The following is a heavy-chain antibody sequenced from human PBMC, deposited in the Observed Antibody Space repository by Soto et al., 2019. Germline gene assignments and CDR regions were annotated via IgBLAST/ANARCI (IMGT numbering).Heavy chain of an antibody. CDR2: INPSGGST. D-gene: IGHD6-19*01. Sequence: ASVKVSCKXSGYTFTSYYMHWVRQAPGQGLEWMGIINPSGGSTSYAQKFQGRVTMTRDTSASTVYMELSSLRSEDTAVYYCARDRGVAVSDYYLDYWGQGTLVTVSS. CDR1: GYTFTSYY. CDR3: ARDRGVAVSDYYLDY. V-gene: IGHV1-46*01. J-gene: IGHJ4*02.